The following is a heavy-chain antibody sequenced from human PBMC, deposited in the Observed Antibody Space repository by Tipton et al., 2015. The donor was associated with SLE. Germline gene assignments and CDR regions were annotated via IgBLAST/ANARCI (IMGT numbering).Heavy chain of an antibody. CDR1: GGSISSYY. Sequence: TLSLTCTVSGGSISSYYWSWIWQPAGKGLEWIGRIYTSGSTNYNPSLKSRVTISVDTSKNQFSLKLSSVTAADTAVYYCARAIFGVVIRPRYYYYMDVWGKGTTVTVSS. V-gene: IGHV4-4*07. CDR3: ARAIFGVVIRPRYYYYMDV. CDR2: IYTSGST. D-gene: IGHD3-3*01. J-gene: IGHJ6*03.